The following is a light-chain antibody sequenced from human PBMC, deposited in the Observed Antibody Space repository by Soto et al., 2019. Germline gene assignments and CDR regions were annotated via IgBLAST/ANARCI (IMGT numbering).Light chain of an antibody. Sequence: DIQMTQSPSTLSASVGDRVTITCRASQSISSWLAWYQKKPGKAPKLLIDKASSLESGVPSRFSGSGSGEEITRNTTSLKPDDVATYDGQQYSSYSNTFGQGTKLEIK. CDR1: QSISSW. CDR3: QQYSSYSNT. J-gene: IGKJ2*01. V-gene: IGKV1-5*03. CDR2: KAS.